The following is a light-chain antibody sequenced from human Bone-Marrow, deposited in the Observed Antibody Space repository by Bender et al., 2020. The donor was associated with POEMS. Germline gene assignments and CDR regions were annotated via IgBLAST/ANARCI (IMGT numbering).Light chain of an antibody. J-gene: IGLJ3*02. V-gene: IGLV3-25*03. CDR1: ALPKQY. CDR2: KDS. Sequence: SYELTQPPSVSVSPGQTARITCSGDALPKQYVCWYQQKPGQAPLLVIYKDSERPSGIPERFSGSSSGTTVTLTISGVQAEDEADYYCQSADSSGTYPNWVFGGGTKLTVL. CDR3: QSADSSGTYPNWV.